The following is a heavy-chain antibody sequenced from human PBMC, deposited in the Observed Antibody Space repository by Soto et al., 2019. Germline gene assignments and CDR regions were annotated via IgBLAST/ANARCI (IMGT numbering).Heavy chain of an antibody. CDR1: GDSGSNNCAA. D-gene: IGHD1-26*01. CDR3: APDPPDSHSGFDX. V-gene: IGHV6-1*01. J-gene: IGHJ4*01. CDR2: TYYRSQWHY. Sequence: PSQSLSLTCAISGDSGSNNCAAWNWIRQSPSRGLECLGSTYYRSQWHYDYATSVRSRITINTDTSKKQFSLQLNSVTPEDTAVYYCAPDPPDSHSGFDXWGQGTLVTVSX.